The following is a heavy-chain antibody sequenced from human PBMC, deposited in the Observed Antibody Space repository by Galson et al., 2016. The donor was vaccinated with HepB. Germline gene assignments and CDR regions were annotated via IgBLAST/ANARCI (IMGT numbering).Heavy chain of an antibody. J-gene: IGHJ4*02. D-gene: IGHD2-8*02. V-gene: IGHV3-30*18. Sequence: SLRLSRAASGFNFSTYGMNWIRQAPGKGLEWVTVISSDGSNNDYADSVKGRFTISRDNSKNTLYLQMNSLRAEDTAVYYCAKGAGGWFDYWGQGTLVTVSS. CDR3: AKGAGGWFDY. CDR1: GFNFSTYG. CDR2: ISSDGSNN.